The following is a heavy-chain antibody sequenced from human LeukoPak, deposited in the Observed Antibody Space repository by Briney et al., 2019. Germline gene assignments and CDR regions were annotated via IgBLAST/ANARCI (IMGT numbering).Heavy chain of an antibody. V-gene: IGHV1-2*02. D-gene: IGHD5-18*01. CDR3: ARSRYSYGSDY. J-gene: IGHJ4*02. CDR2: INPNSGGT. Sequence: ASVKVSCKASVSTFTGYYMHWVRQAPGQGLEWMGWINPNSGGTNYAQKFQGKVTMTRDTSISTAYMELSRLRSDDTAVYYCARSRYSYGSDYWGQGTLVTVSS. CDR1: VSTFTGYY.